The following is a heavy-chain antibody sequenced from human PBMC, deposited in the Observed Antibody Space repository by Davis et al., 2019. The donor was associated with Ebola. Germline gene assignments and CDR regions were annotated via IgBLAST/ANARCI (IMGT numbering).Heavy chain of an antibody. J-gene: IGHJ4*02. CDR3: ARGVRWLQAYYFDY. CDR1: GASISGHY. V-gene: IGHV4-59*11. D-gene: IGHD5-24*01. Sequence: MPSETLSLTCTVSGASISGHYWSWIRQTPGKGLEWIGCIFHSGSTNYNPSLKSRVTISVDTSKNQFSLKLSSVTAADTAVYYCARGVRWLQAYYFDYWGQGTLVTVSS. CDR2: IFHSGST.